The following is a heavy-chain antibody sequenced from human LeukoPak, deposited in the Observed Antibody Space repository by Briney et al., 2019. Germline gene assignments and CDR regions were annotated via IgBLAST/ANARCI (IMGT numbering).Heavy chain of an antibody. CDR3: ARFLRYYYYYYMDV. Sequence: ASVKVSCKASGYTFTGYYMHWVRQAPGQGLEWMGWINPNSGGTNYAQKFQGRVTMTRDTSISTAYMELSRLRSDDTAVYYCARFLRYYYYYYMDVWGKGTTVTISS. V-gene: IGHV1-2*02. CDR1: GYTFTGYY. J-gene: IGHJ6*03. CDR2: INPNSGGT. D-gene: IGHD2/OR15-2a*01.